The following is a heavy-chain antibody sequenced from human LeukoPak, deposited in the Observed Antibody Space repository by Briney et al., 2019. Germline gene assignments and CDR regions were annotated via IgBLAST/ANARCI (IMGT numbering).Heavy chain of an antibody. CDR2: IYHSGST. CDR3: ARRSMTTVTYNWFDP. D-gene: IGHD4-17*01. Sequence: SETLSLTCAVSGGSISSINWWSWVRQPPGKGLEWIGEIYHSGSTNYNPSLKSRVTISVDKSKNQFCLKLSSVTAADTAVYYCARRSMTTVTYNWFDPWGQGTLVTVSS. CDR1: GGSISSINW. V-gene: IGHV4-4*02. J-gene: IGHJ5*02.